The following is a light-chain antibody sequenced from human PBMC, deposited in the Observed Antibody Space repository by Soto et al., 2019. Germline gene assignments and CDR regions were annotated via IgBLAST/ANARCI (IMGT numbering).Light chain of an antibody. CDR3: QQSYGTPLT. CDR1: QSISNY. J-gene: IGKJ4*01. V-gene: IGKV1-39*01. Sequence: DLEMTQSPSSLSASVADRVTITCRASQSISNYLNWYQHKPGKVPKLLIYAASSLQSGVPTRFMGSGSGTDFTLTINNLQPEDFATYYCQQSYGTPLTFGGGTKIEIK. CDR2: AAS.